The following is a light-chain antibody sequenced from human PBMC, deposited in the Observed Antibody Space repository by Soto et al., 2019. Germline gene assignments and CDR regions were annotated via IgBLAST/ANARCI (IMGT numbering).Light chain of an antibody. CDR2: GNN. Sequence: QSVLTQPPSVSGAPGQRVTISCTGSSSNIGAGYDVHWYQRLPGTAPKVLIYGNNNRPSGVPDRFSGSKSGTSASLAITGLQAEDEADYYCHSYDSSLSGSYVFGPGTKLTVL. V-gene: IGLV1-40*01. CDR3: HSYDSSLSGSYV. J-gene: IGLJ1*01. CDR1: SSNIGAGYD.